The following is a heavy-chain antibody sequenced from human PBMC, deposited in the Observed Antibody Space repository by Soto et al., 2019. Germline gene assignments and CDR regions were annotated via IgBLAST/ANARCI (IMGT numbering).Heavy chain of an antibody. V-gene: IGHV3-33*01. J-gene: IGHJ4*02. CDR1: GFTFSSYG. D-gene: IGHD3-22*01. CDR3: ARVMNYYDSSGYYSSNPVDY. Sequence: QVQLVESGGGLVQPGRSLRLSCAASGFTFSSYGMHWVRQAPGKGLEWVAVIWDDGSNKYYADSVKGRFTISRDNSKKQLYLQMNSLRAEDTAVYYCARVMNYYDSSGYYSSNPVDYWGQGTLVTVSS. CDR2: IWDDGSNK.